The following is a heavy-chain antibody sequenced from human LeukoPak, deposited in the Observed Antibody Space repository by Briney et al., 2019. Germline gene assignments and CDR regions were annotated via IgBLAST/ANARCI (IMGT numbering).Heavy chain of an antibody. CDR3: ARDRSVAGTVDY. V-gene: IGHV3-21*01. Sequence: GGSLRLSCAASGFSFSSYSMNWVRQAPGKGLEWVSSISGSSTFISYADSVKGRFTISRDNAKNSLYLQMNSLTAEDTAVYYCARDRSVAGTVDYWGQGTLVTVSS. J-gene: IGHJ4*02. CDR2: ISGSSTFI. D-gene: IGHD6-19*01. CDR1: GFSFSSYS.